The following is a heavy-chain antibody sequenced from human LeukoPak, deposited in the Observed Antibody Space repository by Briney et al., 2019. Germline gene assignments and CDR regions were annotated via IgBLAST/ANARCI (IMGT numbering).Heavy chain of an antibody. CDR1: GGTFSSYA. V-gene: IGHV1-69*13. D-gene: IGHD3-3*02. Sequence: ASVKVSCKASGGTFSSYAISWVRQAPGQGLEWMGGFIPIFGTANYAQKFQGRVTITADESTSTAYMELSSLRSEDTAVYYCARDTRPFAGFDPWGQGTLVTVSS. CDR2: FIPIFGTA. J-gene: IGHJ5*02. CDR3: ARDTRPFAGFDP.